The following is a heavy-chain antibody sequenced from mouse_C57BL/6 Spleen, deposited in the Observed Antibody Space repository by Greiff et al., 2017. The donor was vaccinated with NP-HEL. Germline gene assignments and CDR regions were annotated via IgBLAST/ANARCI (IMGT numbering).Heavy chain of an antibody. D-gene: IGHD2-5*01. CDR3: ARGYYSNWYFDV. J-gene: IGHJ1*03. V-gene: IGHV1-7*01. Sequence: QVHVKQSGAELAKPGASVKLSCKASGYTFTSYWMHWVKQRPGQGLEWIGYINPSSGYTKYNQKFKDKATLTADKSSSTAYMQLSSLTYEDSAVYYCARGYYSNWYFDVWGTGTTVTVSS. CDR2: INPSSGYT. CDR1: GYTFTSYW.